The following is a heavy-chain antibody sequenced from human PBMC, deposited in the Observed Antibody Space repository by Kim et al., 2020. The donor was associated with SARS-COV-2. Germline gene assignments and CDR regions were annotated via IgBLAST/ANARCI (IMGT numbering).Heavy chain of an antibody. Sequence: SETLSLTCTVSGGSISSYYWSWIRQPPGKGLEWIGYIYYSGSTNYNPSLKSRVTISVDKSKNQFSLKLSSVTAADTAVYYCARLVAAAGNSPLDYWGQGTLVTVSS. CDR2: IYYSGST. CDR1: GGSISSYY. V-gene: IGHV4-59*08. CDR3: ARLVAAAGNSPLDY. D-gene: IGHD6-13*01. J-gene: IGHJ4*02.